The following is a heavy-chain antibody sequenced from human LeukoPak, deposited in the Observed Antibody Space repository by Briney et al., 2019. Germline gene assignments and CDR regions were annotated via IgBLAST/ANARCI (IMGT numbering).Heavy chain of an antibody. Sequence: KPGGSLRLSCAASGFTFSSYSMNWVRQAPGKGLEWVSSISSSSSYIYYADSVKGRFTISRDNAKNSLYLQMNSLRAEDTAVYYCARDLDYGDYVRAFDIWGRGTMVTVSS. CDR3: ARDLDYGDYVRAFDI. D-gene: IGHD4-17*01. CDR2: ISSSSSYI. V-gene: IGHV3-21*01. CDR1: GFTFSSYS. J-gene: IGHJ3*02.